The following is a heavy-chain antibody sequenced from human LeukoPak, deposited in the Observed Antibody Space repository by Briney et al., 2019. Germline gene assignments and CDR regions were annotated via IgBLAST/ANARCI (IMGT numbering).Heavy chain of an antibody. Sequence: PSETLSLTCIVSGGSVSSYYWSWIRQPPGKGLGWIGNIYHTGSTNYKPSLKSRVTISVDTSKNQFSLKLSSVTAADAAVYYCARGAASIAYWGQGTLVTVSS. J-gene: IGHJ4*02. CDR2: IYHTGST. CDR3: ARGAASIAY. CDR1: GGSVSSYY. V-gene: IGHV4-59*02. D-gene: IGHD2-2*02.